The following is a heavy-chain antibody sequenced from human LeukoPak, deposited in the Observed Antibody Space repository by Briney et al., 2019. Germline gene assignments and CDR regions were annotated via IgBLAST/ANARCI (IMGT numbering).Heavy chain of an antibody. J-gene: IGHJ4*02. D-gene: IGHD3-3*01. Sequence: PSESLSLTCTVSGGSISSGSYYWSWIRHPAGKGLEWIGRIYTSGSTNYNPSLKSRVTISVDTSKNKFSLKLSSVTAADTAVYYCARKYEFWSRYIDYWGEGTLVTVSS. CDR3: ARKYEFWSRYIDY. CDR2: IYTSGST. V-gene: IGHV4-61*02. CDR1: GGSISSGSYY.